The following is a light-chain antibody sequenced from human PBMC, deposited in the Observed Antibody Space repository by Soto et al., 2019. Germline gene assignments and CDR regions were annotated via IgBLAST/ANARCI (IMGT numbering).Light chain of an antibody. V-gene: IGLV2-14*01. J-gene: IGLJ3*02. CDR2: EVS. CDR1: SSDVGGYNY. CDR3: SSYTRSSPLV. Sequence: QSALTQPASVSGSPGQSITISCTGTSSDVGGYNYVSWYQQHPGKAPKLMIYEVSNRPSGVSNRFSGSKSGNTASLTISGLQAEDEADYYCSSYTRSSPLVFGGGTQLTV.